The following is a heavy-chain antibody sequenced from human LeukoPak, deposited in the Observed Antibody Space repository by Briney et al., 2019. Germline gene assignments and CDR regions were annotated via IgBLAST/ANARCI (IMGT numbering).Heavy chain of an antibody. D-gene: IGHD3-16*01. V-gene: IGHV3-33*01. Sequence: PGGSLRLSCGLASGFTFSSHGMHWVRQAQGKGLEWVAGIRFDGTKQYYRDSAKGRFTVSRDDSKNTLYLQMNSLRDGDTAVYYCARDEAYLRLGAWGQGTLVTVSS. CDR2: IRFDGTKQ. J-gene: IGHJ5*02. CDR3: ARDEAYLRLGA. CDR1: GFTFSSHG.